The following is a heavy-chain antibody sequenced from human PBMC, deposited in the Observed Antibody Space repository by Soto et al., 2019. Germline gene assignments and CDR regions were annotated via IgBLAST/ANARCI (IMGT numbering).Heavy chain of an antibody. J-gene: IGHJ4*02. CDR3: ARLFRDVYNAVEY. CDR1: GGSISSYY. V-gene: IGHV4-59*08. Sequence: SGTLSLTCTVTGGSISSYYCSWSRQSPWKGLEWIGYTSNSAPTIYNPSLKGRVTISADTSKNQFSLRLSSVTAADTAVYFCARLFRDVYNAVEYWGQGALVTIS. D-gene: IGHD3-3*01. CDR2: TSNSAPT.